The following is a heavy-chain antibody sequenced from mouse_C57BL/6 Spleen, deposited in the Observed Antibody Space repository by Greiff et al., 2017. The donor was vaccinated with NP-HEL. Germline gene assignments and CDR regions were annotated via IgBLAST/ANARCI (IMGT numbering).Heavy chain of an antibody. V-gene: IGHV3-8*01. CDR2: ISYSGST. CDR3: ARSYGYGGYWYFDV. J-gene: IGHJ1*03. CDR1: GYSITSDH. Sequence: VQLKQSGPGLAKPSQTLSLTCSVPGYSITSDHWNWIRKFPGNKLEYMGYISYSGSTYYNPSLKSRISITRDTSKNQYYLQLNSVTTEDTATYYCARSYGYGGYWYFDVWGTGTTVTVSS. D-gene: IGHD2-2*01.